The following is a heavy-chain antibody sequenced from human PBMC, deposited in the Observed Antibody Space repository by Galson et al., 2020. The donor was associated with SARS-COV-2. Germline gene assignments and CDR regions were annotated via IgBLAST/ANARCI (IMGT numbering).Heavy chain of an antibody. V-gene: IGHV4-39*01. CDR1: GDSISSSRNY. CDR3: ARHFDWFDL. CDR2: ISFTASP. Sequence: SETLSLTCTVFGDSISSSRNYWGWIRQPPGKGLEWIGSISFTASPYSSPSLKSRVSISIDTSKNQFSLDLRSVTAADTAVYYCARHFDWFDLWGQGTLVTVSS. J-gene: IGHJ5*02.